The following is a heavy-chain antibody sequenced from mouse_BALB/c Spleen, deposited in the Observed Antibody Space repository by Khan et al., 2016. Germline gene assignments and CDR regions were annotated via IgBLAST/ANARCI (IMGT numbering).Heavy chain of an antibody. CDR3: MRDDDGYWYFDV. CDR2: INSDGSAI. J-gene: IGHJ1*01. CDR1: GFTFSGFW. Sequence: EVQLLETGGGLVQPGGSRGLSCEGSGFTFSGFWMSWVRQTPGKTLEWIGDINSDGSAINYAPSIKDRFTIFRDNDKSTLYLQMSNVRSEDTATYFCMRDDDGYWYFDVWGAGTTVTVSS. D-gene: IGHD2-3*01. V-gene: IGHV11-2*02.